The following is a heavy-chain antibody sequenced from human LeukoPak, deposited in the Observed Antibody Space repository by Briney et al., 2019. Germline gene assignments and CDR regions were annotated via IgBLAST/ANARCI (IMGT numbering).Heavy chain of an antibody. CDR1: GFTFSRYW. CDR2: IKTDGTYT. CDR3: VADLGDYADF. J-gene: IGHJ4*02. V-gene: IGHV3-74*01. Sequence: GGSLRLSCAASGFTFSRYWMHWVRQAPGEGLVWVSLIKTDGTYTSNADSVKGRFPISRDNAKSTLYLQMNSLRVADTAVYYCVADLGDYADFWGQGTLVTVSS.